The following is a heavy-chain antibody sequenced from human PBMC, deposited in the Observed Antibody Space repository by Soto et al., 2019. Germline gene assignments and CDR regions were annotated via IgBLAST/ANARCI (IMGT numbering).Heavy chain of an antibody. CDR3: ATSSGGGGAFDF. Sequence: EVQLVESGGGLVQPGGSLRLSCAASGFTFYTYEMNWVRQAPGKGLEWVSYISSSGSTTYYADSVKGRFTISRDNAKNTLDLEMNSLSAEDAAIYYCATSSGGGGAFDFWGQGTMVTVSS. J-gene: IGHJ3*01. V-gene: IGHV3-48*03. CDR1: GFTFYTYE. CDR2: ISSSGSTT. D-gene: IGHD3-10*01.